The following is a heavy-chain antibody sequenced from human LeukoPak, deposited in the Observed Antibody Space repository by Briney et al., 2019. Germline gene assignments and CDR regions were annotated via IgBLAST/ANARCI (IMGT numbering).Heavy chain of an antibody. Sequence: GGSLRLSCAASGFTFSSYSMNWVRQAPGKGLEWASVIYSGGSTYYADSVKGRFTISRDNSKNTLYLQMNSLRAEDTAVYYCARGGYSSSWYYVDYWGQGTLVTVSS. V-gene: IGHV3-66*01. CDR2: IYSGGST. CDR1: GFTFSSYS. CDR3: ARGGYSSSWYYVDY. D-gene: IGHD6-13*01. J-gene: IGHJ4*02.